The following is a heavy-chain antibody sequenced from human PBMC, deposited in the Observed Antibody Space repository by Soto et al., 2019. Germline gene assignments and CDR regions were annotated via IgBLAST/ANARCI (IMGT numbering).Heavy chain of an antibody. CDR1: GFSFTTYA. Sequence: GGSLRLSCATSGFSFTTYAMSWVRQAPGKGLEWVSTISSNSAYIYYTDALRGRFTISRDNAKNSLHLQMNSLRAEDTAVYYCTRDASRDSSARGWFDPWGPGTLVTVSS. V-gene: IGHV3-21*01. CDR3: TRDASRDSSARGWFDP. J-gene: IGHJ5*02. D-gene: IGHD6-13*01. CDR2: ISSNSAYI.